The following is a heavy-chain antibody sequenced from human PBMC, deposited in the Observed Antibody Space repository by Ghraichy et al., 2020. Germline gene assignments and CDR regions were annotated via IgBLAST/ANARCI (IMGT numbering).Heavy chain of an antibody. D-gene: IGHD2-2*01. CDR1: GFTFSSYS. CDR2: ISSSSYI. J-gene: IGHJ4*02. Sequence: GGSLRLSCAASGFTFSSYSMNWVRQAPGKGLEWVSSISSSSYIYYADSVKGRFTISRDNAKNSLYLQMNSLRAEDTAVYYCARDPSCSSTSCYGTFDYWGQGTLVTVSS. V-gene: IGHV3-21*01. CDR3: ARDPSCSSTSCYGTFDY.